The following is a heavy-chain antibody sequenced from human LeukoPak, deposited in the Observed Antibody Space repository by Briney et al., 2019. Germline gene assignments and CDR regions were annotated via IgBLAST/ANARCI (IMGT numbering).Heavy chain of an antibody. CDR2: ISSSGSTI. CDR1: GFTFSSYE. V-gene: IGHV3-48*03. J-gene: IGHJ6*02. D-gene: IGHD2-15*01. Sequence: PGGSLGLSCAASGFTFSSYEMNWVRQAPGKGLEWVTYISSSGSTIYYADSVKGRFTISRDNAKNSLYLQMNSLRAEDTAVYYCARDGHWCSGGSCPYYYYGMDVWGQGTTVTVSS. CDR3: ARDGHWCSGGSCPYYYYGMDV.